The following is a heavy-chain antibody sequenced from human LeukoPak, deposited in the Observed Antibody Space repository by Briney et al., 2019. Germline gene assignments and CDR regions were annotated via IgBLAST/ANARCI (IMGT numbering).Heavy chain of an antibody. J-gene: IGHJ6*03. CDR2: ISSSGSPI. D-gene: IGHD3-9*01. CDR1: GFTFSSCE. Sequence: GGSLRLSCAASGFTFSSCEMNWVRQAPGKGLEWVSYISSSGSPIYYADSVKGRFTISRDNAKNSLYLQMNSLRAEDTALYYCARDQLAYYDILTGSRYYYYYMDVWGKGTTVTVSS. CDR3: ARDQLAYYDILTGSRYYYYYMDV. V-gene: IGHV3-48*03.